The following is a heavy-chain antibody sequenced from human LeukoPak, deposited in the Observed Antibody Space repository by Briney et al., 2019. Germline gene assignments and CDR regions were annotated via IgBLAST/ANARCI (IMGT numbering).Heavy chain of an antibody. CDR2: IYHSGTT. D-gene: IGHD3-16*01. V-gene: IGHV4-4*02. CDR1: GGSISNNNW. J-gene: IGHJ3*02. CDR3: ARDSLLRTSLWGDAFDI. Sequence: PSETLSLTCSVSGGSISNNNWWSWVRQSPGKGLEWIGNIYHSGTTHYNPSLKSRVTISVDKSKNQFSLKLSSVTAADTAVYYCARDSLLRTSLWGDAFDIWGQGTMVTVSS.